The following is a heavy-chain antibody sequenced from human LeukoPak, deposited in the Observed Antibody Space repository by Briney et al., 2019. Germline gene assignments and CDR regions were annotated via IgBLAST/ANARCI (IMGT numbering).Heavy chain of an antibody. J-gene: IGHJ4*02. CDR2: IYSGGTI. CDR3: AREGSYDGSTMWYFDY. CDR1: GLIASSNY. Sequence: GGSLRLSCAASGLIASSNYMAWVRQAPGKGLEWVSVIYSGGTIYYADSVKGRFTISRDNSKNTLYLQMNSLRAEDTAVYYCAREGSYDGSTMWYFDYWGQGTLVTVSS. D-gene: IGHD3-22*01. V-gene: IGHV3-53*01.